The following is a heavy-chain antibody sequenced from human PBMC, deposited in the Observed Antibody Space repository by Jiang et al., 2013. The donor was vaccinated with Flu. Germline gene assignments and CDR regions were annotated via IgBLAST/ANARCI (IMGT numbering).Heavy chain of an antibody. J-gene: IGHJ4*02. CDR1: GGTFNKYT. D-gene: IGHD1/OR15-1a*01. CDR3: ARDAGRKEQADY. Sequence: GAEVKKPGSSVKVSCKASGGTFNKYTLGWVRQAPGQGLEWMGRIVPVLGITDYAQQFQGRVIFTADKSTGTATMELSSLTSEDTAVYYCARDAGRKEQADYWGQGTLVTVSS. CDR2: IVPVLGIT. V-gene: IGHV1-69*04.